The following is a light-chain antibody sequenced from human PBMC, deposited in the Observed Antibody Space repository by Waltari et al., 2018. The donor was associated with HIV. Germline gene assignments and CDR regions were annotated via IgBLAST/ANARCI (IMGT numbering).Light chain of an antibody. J-gene: IGKJ1*01. Sequence: DIVLTQSPGTLSLSPGKRATLSCRASQTVTSNYLAWYQQKPGQAPRLLIYASSTRATGIPDRFSGSGSGTDFTLTISRLETEDFAVYFCQQYGSSPGTFGQGTKVEIK. V-gene: IGKV3-20*01. CDR1: QTVTSNY. CDR3: QQYGSSPGT. CDR2: ASS.